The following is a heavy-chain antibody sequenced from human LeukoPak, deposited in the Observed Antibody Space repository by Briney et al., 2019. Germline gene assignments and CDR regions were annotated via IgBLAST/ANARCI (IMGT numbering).Heavy chain of an antibody. Sequence: GGSLRLSCEASRFTFSGYWMSWVRQAPGKGLEWVANIKDDGSQKNYIDSVKGRFTISRDNAKASLFLQMNSLSSEDTAVYYCARRIGGTGWSFDSWGQGTLVTVSS. D-gene: IGHD2-15*01. V-gene: IGHV3-7*01. J-gene: IGHJ4*02. CDR2: IKDDGSQK. CDR1: RFTFSGYW. CDR3: ARRIGGTGWSFDS.